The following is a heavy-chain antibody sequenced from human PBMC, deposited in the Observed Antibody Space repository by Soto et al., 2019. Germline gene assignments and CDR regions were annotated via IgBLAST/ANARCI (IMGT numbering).Heavy chain of an antibody. V-gene: IGHV1-69*06. CDR2: IIPIFGTA. J-gene: IGHJ4*02. CDR3: ASSHPYYYDSSGYWFHDY. D-gene: IGHD3-22*01. CDR1: GGTFSSYA. Sequence: GASVKVSCKASGGTFSSYAISWVRQAPGQGLEWMGGIIPIFGTANYAQKFQGRVTITADKSTSTAYMELSSLRSEDTAVYYCASSHPYYYDSSGYWFHDYWGQGTLVTVSS.